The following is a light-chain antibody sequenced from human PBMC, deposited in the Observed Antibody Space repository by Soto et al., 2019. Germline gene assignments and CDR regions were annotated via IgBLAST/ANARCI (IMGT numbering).Light chain of an antibody. V-gene: IGLV2-14*01. J-gene: IGLJ1*01. Sequence: QSALTQPASVSGSPGQSITISCTGTNSDVGSYNYVSWYRQHPGKAPKLLIYQVSNRPSGVSNRFSGSKSGNTASLTISGIQTEDEADYYCSSYTSSSSLYVFGTGTKLTVL. CDR1: NSDVGSYNY. CDR3: SSYTSSSSLYV. CDR2: QVS.